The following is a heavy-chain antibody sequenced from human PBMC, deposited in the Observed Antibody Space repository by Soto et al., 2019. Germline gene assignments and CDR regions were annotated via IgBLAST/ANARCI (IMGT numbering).Heavy chain of an antibody. J-gene: IGHJ6*02. CDR1: GGSISSGDYY. CDR2: IYYSGST. D-gene: IGHD3-3*01. Sequence: LSLTCTVSGGSISSGDYYWSWIRQPPGKGLEWIGDIYYSGSTYYNPSLKSRVTISVDTSKNQFSLKLSSVTAADTAVYYCARDNILGILYGGMDVWAQGTTVNVSS. V-gene: IGHV4-30-4*01. CDR3: ARDNILGILYGGMDV.